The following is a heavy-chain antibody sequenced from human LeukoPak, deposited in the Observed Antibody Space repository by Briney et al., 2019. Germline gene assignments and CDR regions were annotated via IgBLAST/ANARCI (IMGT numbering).Heavy chain of an antibody. CDR1: GFTFKTYW. CDR3: ARGDIVAPRAVDY. V-gene: IGHV3-74*01. CDR2: IKSDGSIT. Sequence: PGGSLRLSCAASGFTFKTYWMHWVRQAPGKGLVWVSRIKSDGSITTYADPVKGRFTIPRDNSKNTLYLQMNSLRAEDTAVYYCARGDIVAPRAVDYWGQGTLVTVSS. D-gene: IGHD5-12*01. J-gene: IGHJ4*02.